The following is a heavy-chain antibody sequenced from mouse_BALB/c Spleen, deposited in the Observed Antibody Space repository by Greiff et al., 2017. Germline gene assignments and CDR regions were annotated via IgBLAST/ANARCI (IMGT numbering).Heavy chain of an antibody. CDR2: IWAGGST. J-gene: IGHJ4*01. Sequence: VQLKESGPGLVAPSQSLSITCTVSGFSLTSYGVHWVRQPPGKGLEWLGVIWAGGSTNYNSALMSRLSISKDNSKSQVFLKMNSLQTDDTAMYYCAREKDGYYHYYAMDYWGQGTSVTVSS. CDR3: AREKDGYYHYYAMDY. D-gene: IGHD2-3*01. CDR1: GFSLTSYG. V-gene: IGHV2-9*02.